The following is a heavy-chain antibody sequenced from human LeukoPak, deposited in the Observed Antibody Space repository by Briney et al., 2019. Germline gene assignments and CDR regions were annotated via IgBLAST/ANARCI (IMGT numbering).Heavy chain of an antibody. V-gene: IGHV1-2*02. CDR3: ARDGGYSWGLRPNWFDP. D-gene: IGHD5-18*01. Sequence: ASVKVSCKASGYTFTGYYMHWVRQAPGQGLEWMGWINPNSGGTNYAQKFQGRVTMTRDTSISTAYMELSRLRSDDTAVYYCARDGGYSWGLRPNWFDPWGQGTLVTVSS. CDR1: GYTFTGYY. J-gene: IGHJ5*02. CDR2: INPNSGGT.